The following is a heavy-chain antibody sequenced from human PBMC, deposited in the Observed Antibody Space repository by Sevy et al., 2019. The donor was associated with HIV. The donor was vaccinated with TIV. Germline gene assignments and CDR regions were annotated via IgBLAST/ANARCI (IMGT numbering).Heavy chain of an antibody. CDR1: GFTFSDYY. CDR2: ISSSGSTI. D-gene: IGHD3-22*01. Sequence: LSLTCAASGFTFSDYYMSWTRQAPGKGLEWVSYISSSGSTIYYADSVKGRFTISRDNAKNSLYLQMNSLRAEDTAVYYCARGRGYYDSSGYYPDYYYYYGMDVWGQGTTVTVSS. J-gene: IGHJ6*02. V-gene: IGHV3-11*01. CDR3: ARGRGYYDSSGYYPDYYYYYGMDV.